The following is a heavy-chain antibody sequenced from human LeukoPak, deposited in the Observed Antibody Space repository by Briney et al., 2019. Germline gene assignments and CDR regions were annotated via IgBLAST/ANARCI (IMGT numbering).Heavy chain of an antibody. Sequence: PGGSLRLSCAASGFTFSSYAMNWVRQAPGKGLEWVSGISGSGGGTYYADSVEGRFTIARDNSKNTLYLQMNSLRAEDTALYYCAKDLSSSWPRSPFDNWGQGALVTVSS. D-gene: IGHD6-13*01. CDR1: GFTFSSYA. J-gene: IGHJ4*02. V-gene: IGHV3-23*01. CDR2: ISGSGGGT. CDR3: AKDLSSSWPRSPFDN.